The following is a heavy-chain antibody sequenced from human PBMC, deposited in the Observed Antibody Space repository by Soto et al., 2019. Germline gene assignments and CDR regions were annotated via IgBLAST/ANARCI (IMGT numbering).Heavy chain of an antibody. CDR1: GFTFSSYA. CDR2: ISYDGSNK. V-gene: IGHV3-30-3*01. Sequence: GGSLRLSCAASGFTFSSYAMHWVRQAPGKGLEWVAVISYDGSNKYYADSVKGRFTISRDNSTNTLYLQMNSLRAEDTAVYYWARWYCSGGSCSRRNYYYGMDVWGQGTTVTVSS. J-gene: IGHJ6*02. CDR3: ARWYCSGGSCSRRNYYYGMDV. D-gene: IGHD2-15*01.